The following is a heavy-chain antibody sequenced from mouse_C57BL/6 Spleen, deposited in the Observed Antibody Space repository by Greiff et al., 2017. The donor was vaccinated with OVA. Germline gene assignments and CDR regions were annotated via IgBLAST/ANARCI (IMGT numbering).Heavy chain of an antibody. Sequence: EVQLQQSGPVLVKPGASVKMSCKASGYTFTDYYMNWVKQSHGKSLEWIGVINPYNGGTSYNQKFKGKATLTVDKSSSTAYMELNSLTSEDSAVYYCARKDGYYDLFDYWGQGTTLTVSS. CDR1: GYTFTDYY. D-gene: IGHD2-3*01. J-gene: IGHJ2*01. V-gene: IGHV1-19*01. CDR3: ARKDGYYDLFDY. CDR2: INPYNGGT.